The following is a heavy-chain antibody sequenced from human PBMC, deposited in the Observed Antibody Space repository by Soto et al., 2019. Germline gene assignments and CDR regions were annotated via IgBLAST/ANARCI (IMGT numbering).Heavy chain of an antibody. CDR3: AREDSRGYYGVDV. CDR1: GGSITSGGYY. D-gene: IGHD3-22*01. J-gene: IGHJ6*02. Sequence: QVQLQEAGPGLVKPSQTLYLTCTVSGGSITSGGYYWSWIRQHPGKGLEWIGYIYYSGSTYYNPSLKSRVTISVDTAKNQFSRKLSSVTAADTAVYYCAREDSRGYYGVDVWGQGTTVTVSS. V-gene: IGHV4-31*03. CDR2: IYYSGST.